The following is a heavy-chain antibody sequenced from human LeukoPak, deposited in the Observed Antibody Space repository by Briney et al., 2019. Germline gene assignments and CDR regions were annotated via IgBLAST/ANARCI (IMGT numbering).Heavy chain of an antibody. V-gene: IGHV4-59*01. J-gene: IGHJ3*02. CDR3: AGWEQRRDAFDI. CDR1: GGSISSYY. CDR2: IYYSGST. Sequence: PSETLSLTCTVSGGSISSYYWSWIRQPPGKGLEWIGYIYYSGSTNYNPSLKSRVTIPVDMSKNQFSLKLSSVTAADTAVYYCAGWEQRRDAFDIWGQGTMVTVSS. D-gene: IGHD1-26*01.